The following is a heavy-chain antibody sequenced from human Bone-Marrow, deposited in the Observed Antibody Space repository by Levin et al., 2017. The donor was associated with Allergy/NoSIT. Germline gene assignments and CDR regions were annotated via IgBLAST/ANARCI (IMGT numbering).Heavy chain of an antibody. CDR2: IYHIGDT. J-gene: IGHJ4*02. Sequence: SDTLSLTCTVSGGSVSSHYWNWIRQPPGKALEWIGNIYHIGDTNYNPSLKSRVTMSVDTSKNVFSLNLRAVTAADTAVYFCARATWGGSYATSFGRWGQGTLVTVSS. CDR1: GGSVSSHY. V-gene: IGHV4-59*02. CDR3: ARATWGGSYATSFGR. D-gene: IGHD3-16*01.